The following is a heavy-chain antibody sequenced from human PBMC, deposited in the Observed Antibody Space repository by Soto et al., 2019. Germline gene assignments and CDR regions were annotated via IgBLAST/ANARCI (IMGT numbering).Heavy chain of an antibody. Sequence: EVQLVESGGGLVKPGGSLRLSCSASGFTFSIYSMNWVRQAPGKGLEWVSSISSSSSYIYYADSVKGRFTISRDNSKNSLYLQINSLRAEDTAVYYWARDQVVGVVINMYACGKGPPITVSS. CDR1: GFTFSIYS. D-gene: IGHD3-3*01. CDR2: ISSSSSYI. J-gene: IGHJ6*03. V-gene: IGHV3-21*01. CDR3: ARDQVVGVVINMYA.